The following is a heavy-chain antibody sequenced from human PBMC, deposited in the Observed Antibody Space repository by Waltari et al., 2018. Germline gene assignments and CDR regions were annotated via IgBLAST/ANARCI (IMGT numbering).Heavy chain of an antibody. CDR1: GFTFSSYG. CDR3: AKARSGYSSDH. J-gene: IGHJ4*02. Sequence: QVQLVESGGGVVQPGRSLRLSCAASGFTFSSYGMHWVRQAPGKGLEWVAVIWYDGSNKYYADSVKGRFTISRDNSKNTLYLQMNSLRAEDTAMYYCAKARSGYSSDHWGQGTLVTVSS. D-gene: IGHD6-13*01. CDR2: IWYDGSNK. V-gene: IGHV3-30*18.